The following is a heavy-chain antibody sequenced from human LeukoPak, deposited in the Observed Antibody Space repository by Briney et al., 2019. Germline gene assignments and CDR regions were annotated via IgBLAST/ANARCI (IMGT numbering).Heavy chain of an antibody. V-gene: IGHV3-13*01. CDR1: GFTFSDHA. D-gene: IGHD1-26*01. CDR2: VGIAADT. J-gene: IGHJ4*02. CDR3: VRQKKSHGNFDY. Sequence: GGSLRLSCAASGFTFSDHAMHWVRQAPGKGLEWVSAVGIAADTFYPGSVKGRFTISRENAENSLYLQMNSLRVEDTAVYYCVRQKKSHGNFDYWGQGTLVTVSS.